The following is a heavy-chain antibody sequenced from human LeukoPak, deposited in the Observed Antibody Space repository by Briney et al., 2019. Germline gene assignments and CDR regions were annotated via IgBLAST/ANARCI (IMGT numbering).Heavy chain of an antibody. D-gene: IGHD6-13*01. Sequence: ASVKVSCKASGYTFTSYGISWVRQAPGQGLEWMGWISAYNGNTNYAQKLQGRVTMTTDTSTSTAYMELRSLRSDDTAVYYRARKTRLGSWLRAAFDIWGRGTMVTVSS. CDR2: ISAYNGNT. CDR3: ARKTRLGSWLRAAFDI. J-gene: IGHJ3*02. V-gene: IGHV1-18*01. CDR1: GYTFTSYG.